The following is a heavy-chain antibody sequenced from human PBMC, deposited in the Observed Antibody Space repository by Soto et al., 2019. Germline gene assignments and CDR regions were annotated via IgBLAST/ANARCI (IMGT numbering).Heavy chain of an antibody. Sequence: GGALXLSCGGSGFTSTTSLVNWVRQAPGKGLEWVGRIKSKVDGGTTDFAAPVKGRFAISRDDSRSMMYMQMNSLKIEDTAVYYCTTDSDFSTRLVRFDYWGRGTLVTVSS. CDR2: IKSKVDGGTT. J-gene: IGHJ4*01. CDR3: TTDSDFSTRLVRFDY. D-gene: IGHD3-3*01. CDR1: GFTSTTSL. V-gene: IGHV3-15*07.